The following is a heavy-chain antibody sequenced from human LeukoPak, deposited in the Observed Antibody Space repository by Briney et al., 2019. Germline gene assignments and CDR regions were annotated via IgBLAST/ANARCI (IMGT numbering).Heavy chain of an antibody. D-gene: IGHD6-13*01. Sequence: ASVKVSCKVSGYTLTELSMHWGRQAPGKGLGWMGRFDPEDGETIYAQKFHGRVTMTEDTSTNTAYMELSRLRSEDTAVYYCATQQLVRFVLRFQHWGQGTLVTVSS. CDR1: GYTLTELS. CDR3: ATQQLVRFVLRFQH. V-gene: IGHV1-24*01. CDR2: FDPEDGET. J-gene: IGHJ1*01.